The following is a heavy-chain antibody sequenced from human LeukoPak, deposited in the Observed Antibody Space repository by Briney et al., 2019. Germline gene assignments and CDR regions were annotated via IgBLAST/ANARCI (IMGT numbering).Heavy chain of an antibody. J-gene: IGHJ5*02. V-gene: IGHV1-69*13. D-gene: IGHD6-19*01. CDR3: ARDPSRYSSGWYSP. CDR1: GGTFSSYA. CDR2: IIPIFGTA. Sequence: ASVKVSCKASGGTFSSYAISWVRQAPGQGLEWMGGIIPIFGTANYAQKFQGRVTITADESTSTAYMELSSLRSEDTAVYYCARDPSRYSSGWYSPWGQGTLVTVSS.